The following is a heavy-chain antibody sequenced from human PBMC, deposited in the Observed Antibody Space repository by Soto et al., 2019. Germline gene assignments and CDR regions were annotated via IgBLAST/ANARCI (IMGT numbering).Heavy chain of an antibody. CDR2: IIPIFGTA. Sequence: SGKISCNASGGTFSSYAISWVRQAPGQGLEWMGGIIPIFGTANYAQKFQGRVTITADKSTSTAYMELSSLRSEDTAVYYCARKSRSFGNYYYGMGVCRELHTVT. D-gene: IGHD3-10*01. J-gene: IGHJ6*02. V-gene: IGHV1-69*06. CDR1: GGTFSSYA. CDR3: ARKSRSFGNYYYGMGV.